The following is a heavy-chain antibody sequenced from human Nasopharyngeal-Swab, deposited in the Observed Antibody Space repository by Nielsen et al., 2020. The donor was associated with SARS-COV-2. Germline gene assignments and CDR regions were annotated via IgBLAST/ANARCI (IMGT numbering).Heavy chain of an antibody. D-gene: IGHD2-21*01. CDR3: ARDSTYCGGDCYGMDV. J-gene: IGHJ6*02. CDR1: GGSISSYY. V-gene: IGHV4-59*01. Sequence: SETLSLTCTVSGGSISSYYWSWIRQPPGKGLEWIGYIYYSGSTNYNPSLKSRVTISVDTSKNQFSLKLSSVTAADTAVYYCARDSTYCGGDCYGMDVWGQGTTVTVSS. CDR2: IYYSGST.